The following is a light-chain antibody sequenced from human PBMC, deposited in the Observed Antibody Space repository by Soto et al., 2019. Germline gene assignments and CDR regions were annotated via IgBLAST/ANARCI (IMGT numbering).Light chain of an antibody. CDR2: GAS. V-gene: IGKV1-17*01. CDR3: LQHNHFPWT. J-gene: IGKJ1*01. CDR1: QGIRKD. Sequence: QMTQSPSSLSASVGDSVTITCRASQGIRKDLGWYQQKPGKAPQRLIYGASFLHTGVPSRFSGSGSGTEFTLTISSLQPEDFATYFCLQHNHFPWTFGQGTKVDIE.